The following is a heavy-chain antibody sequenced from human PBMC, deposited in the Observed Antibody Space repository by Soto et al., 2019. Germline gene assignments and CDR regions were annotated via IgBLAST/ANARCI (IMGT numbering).Heavy chain of an antibody. CDR3: AKWYTYGSGSHPIDY. Sequence: EVQLLESGGGLVQPGGSLRLSCAASGFTFSSYAMSWVRQAPGKGLQWVSAISGSGGSTYYADSVKARFTISRDNSKNTLYLQMNSLRAEDTAVYYCAKWYTYGSGSHPIDYWGQGTLVTVSS. J-gene: IGHJ4*02. CDR2: ISGSGGST. CDR1: GFTFSSYA. V-gene: IGHV3-23*01. D-gene: IGHD3-10*01.